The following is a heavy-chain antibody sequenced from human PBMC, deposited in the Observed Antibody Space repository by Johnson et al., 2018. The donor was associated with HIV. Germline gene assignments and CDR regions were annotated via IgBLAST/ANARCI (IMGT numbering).Heavy chain of an antibody. D-gene: IGHD1-26*01. CDR2: INSDGSST. V-gene: IGHV3-74*02. Sequence: VQLVESGGGLVQPGGSLRLSCAASGFTFSSYWMHWVRQAPGKGLVWVSRINSDGSSTSYADSVKGRFAISRDNAKNTLYLQMNSLRAEDTAVYYCARGGEGELPDAFDIWGQGTMVTVSS. CDR1: GFTFSSYW. J-gene: IGHJ3*02. CDR3: ARGGEGELPDAFDI.